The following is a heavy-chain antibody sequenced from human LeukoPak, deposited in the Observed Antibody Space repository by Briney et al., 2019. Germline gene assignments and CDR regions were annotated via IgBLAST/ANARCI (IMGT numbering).Heavy chain of an antibody. D-gene: IGHD3-22*01. J-gene: IGHJ2*01. CDR1: GGSFSGYY. Sequence: TSSETLSLTCAVYGGSFSGYYWSWIRQPPGKGLEWIGEINHSGGTNYNPSLKSRVTISADTSKNQFSLKLSSVTAADTAVYYCARRYDSPHWYFDLWGRGTLVTVSS. CDR2: INHSGGT. CDR3: ARRYDSPHWYFDL. V-gene: IGHV4-34*01.